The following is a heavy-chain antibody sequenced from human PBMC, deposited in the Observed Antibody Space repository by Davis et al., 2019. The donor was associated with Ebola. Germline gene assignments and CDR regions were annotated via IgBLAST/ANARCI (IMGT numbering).Heavy chain of an antibody. CDR2: ISSSSSYI. V-gene: IGHV3-21*01. D-gene: IGHD3-10*01. CDR3: ARVAFGEFDY. CDR1: GFTFSSYS. J-gene: IGHJ4*02. Sequence: GESLKISCAASGFTFSSYSMNWVRQAPGKGLEWVSSISSSSSYIYYADSVKGRFTISRDNAKNSLYLQMNSLRAEDTAVYYCARVAFGEFDYWGQGTLVTVSS.